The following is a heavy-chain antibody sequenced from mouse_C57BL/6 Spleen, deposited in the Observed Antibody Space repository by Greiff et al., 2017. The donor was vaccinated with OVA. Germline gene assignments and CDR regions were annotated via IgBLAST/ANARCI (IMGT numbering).Heavy chain of an antibody. D-gene: IGHD2-3*01. CDR1: GFSFNTYA. CDR2: IRSKSNNYAT. J-gene: IGHJ2*01. V-gene: IGHV10-1*01. CDR3: VRQSYDDYYFDY. Sequence: EVQGVESGGGLVQPKGSLKLSCAASGFSFNTYAMNWVRQAPGKGLEWVARIRSKSNNYATYYDESVKDRFTISRDDSESMLYLQMNNLKTEDTAMYYCVRQSYDDYYFDYWGQGTTLTVSS.